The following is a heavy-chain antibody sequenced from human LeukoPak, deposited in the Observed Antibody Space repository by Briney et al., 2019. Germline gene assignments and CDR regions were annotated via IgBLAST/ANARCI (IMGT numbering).Heavy chain of an antibody. D-gene: IGHD5-18*01. CDR3: ARGGEQLWLLHFDY. V-gene: IGHV1-2*06. Sequence: GASVKVSCKASGYTFTGYYMHWVRQAPGQGLEWMGRINPNSGGTNYAQKFQGRVTMTRDTSISPAYMELSRLRSDDTAVYYCARGGEQLWLLHFDYWGQGTLVTVSS. CDR1: GYTFTGYY. CDR2: INPNSGGT. J-gene: IGHJ4*02.